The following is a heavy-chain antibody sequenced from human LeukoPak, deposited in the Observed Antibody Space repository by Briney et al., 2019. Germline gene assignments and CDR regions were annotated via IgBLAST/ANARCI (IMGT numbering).Heavy chain of an antibody. CDR3: ARELLYFDLGKHYGMDF. D-gene: IGHD3-9*01. CDR2: ISGSGGST. V-gene: IGHV3-23*01. Sequence: GGSLRLSCAASGFIFSNYAMSWVRQAPGKGLEWVSTISGSGGSTYYADSVKGRFTISRDNSKNTLYLQMNSLRAEDTAVYYCARELLYFDLGKHYGMDFWGQGTTVTVSS. J-gene: IGHJ6*02. CDR1: GFIFSNYA.